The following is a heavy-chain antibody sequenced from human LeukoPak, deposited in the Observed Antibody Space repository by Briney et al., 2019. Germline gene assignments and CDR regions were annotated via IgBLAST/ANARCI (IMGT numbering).Heavy chain of an antibody. D-gene: IGHD2-15*01. Sequence: GGSLRLSCAASGFTFSSYAMSWVRQAPGKGLEWVSAISGSGGSTYYADSVKGRFTISRDNSKNTLYLQMNSLRAEDTAVYYCVKALPPSYYYYYYMDVWGKGTTVTVSS. CDR3: VKALPPSYYYYYYMDV. CDR2: ISGSGGST. J-gene: IGHJ6*03. CDR1: GFTFSSYA. V-gene: IGHV3-23*01.